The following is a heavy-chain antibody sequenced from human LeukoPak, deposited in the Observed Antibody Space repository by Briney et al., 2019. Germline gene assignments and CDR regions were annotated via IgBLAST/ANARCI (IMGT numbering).Heavy chain of an antibody. Sequence: ASVKVSCKASGGTFSSYAISWVRQAPGQGLEWMGGINPIFGTANYAQKFQGRVTITTDESTSTAYMELSSLRSEDTAVYYCARVLGGYYYYMDVWGKGTTVTVSS. CDR2: INPIFGTA. CDR3: ARVLGGYYYYMDV. J-gene: IGHJ6*03. V-gene: IGHV1-69*05. CDR1: GGTFSSYA.